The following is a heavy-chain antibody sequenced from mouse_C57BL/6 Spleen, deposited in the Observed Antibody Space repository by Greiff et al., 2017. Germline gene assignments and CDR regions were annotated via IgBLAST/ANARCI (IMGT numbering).Heavy chain of an antibody. CDR1: GYTFTSYW. V-gene: IGHV1-55*01. J-gene: IGHJ3*01. Sequence: VQLQQPGAELVKPGASVKMSCKASGYTFTSYWITWVKQRPGQGLEWIGDIYPGSGSTNYNEKFKSKATLTVDTSSSTAYMQLSSLTSEDSAVYYCARQDYDEGWFAYWGQGTLVTVSA. CDR3: ARQDYDEGWFAY. D-gene: IGHD2-4*01. CDR2: IYPGSGST.